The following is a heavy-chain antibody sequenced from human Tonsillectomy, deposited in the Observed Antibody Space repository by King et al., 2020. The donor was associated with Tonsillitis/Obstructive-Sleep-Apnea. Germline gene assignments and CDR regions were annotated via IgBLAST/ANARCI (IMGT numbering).Heavy chain of an antibody. V-gene: IGHV4-59*01. CDR1: GGSISSYY. D-gene: IGHD3-22*01. CDR2: IYYSGST. J-gene: IGHJ4*02. CDR3: ASGYYDSSGYYY. Sequence: QLQESGPGLVKPSETLSLTCTVSGGSISSYYWSWIRQPPGKGLEWIGYIYYSGSTNYNPSLKSRVTISVDTSKNQFSLKLSSVTAADTAVYYCASGYYDSSGYYYWGQGTLVTVSS.